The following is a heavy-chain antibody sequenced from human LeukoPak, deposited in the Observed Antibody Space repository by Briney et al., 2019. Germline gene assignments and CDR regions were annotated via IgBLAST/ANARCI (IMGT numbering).Heavy chain of an antibody. Sequence: GWSLRLSCAASGFTFSSYDMHLGRQATEKGLEWVSAIRTACDTYYPRSLKGRFTISRENPKTSLYLQMNSLRAGDTAVYYCARSPHIVDSLWYFDLWGRGTLVTVSS. D-gene: IGHD2-21*01. CDR1: GFTFSSYD. CDR2: IRTACDT. V-gene: IGHV3-13*01. CDR3: ARSPHIVDSLWYFDL. J-gene: IGHJ2*01.